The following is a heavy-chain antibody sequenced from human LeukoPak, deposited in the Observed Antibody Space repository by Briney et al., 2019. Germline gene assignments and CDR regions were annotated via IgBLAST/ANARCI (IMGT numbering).Heavy chain of an antibody. CDR1: GYTFTSYA. CDR3: ASGTPAGIAAAGTILIV. Sequence: ASVKVSCKASGYTFTSYAMNWVRQAPGQGLEWMGWINTNTGNPTYAQGFTGRFVFSLDTSVSTAYLQISSLKAEDTAVYYCASGTPAGIAAAGTILIVWGQGTLVTVSS. CDR2: INTNTGNP. V-gene: IGHV7-4-1*02. J-gene: IGHJ4*02. D-gene: IGHD6-13*01.